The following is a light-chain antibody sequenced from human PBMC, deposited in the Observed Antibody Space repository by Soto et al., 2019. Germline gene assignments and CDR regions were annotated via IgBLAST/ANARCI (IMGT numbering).Light chain of an antibody. CDR1: ACDVGGYNY. J-gene: IGLJ1*01. CDR2: EVT. V-gene: IGLV2-14*01. Sequence: QSVLTQPASVSGSPGQSITISCTGTACDVGGYNYVSWYQQHPGKAPQLIIYEVTNRPSGISNRFSGSKSGNMASLTISGLQAEDETDYYCLSYTSSSTYVFGSGTKVTVL. CDR3: LSYTSSSTYV.